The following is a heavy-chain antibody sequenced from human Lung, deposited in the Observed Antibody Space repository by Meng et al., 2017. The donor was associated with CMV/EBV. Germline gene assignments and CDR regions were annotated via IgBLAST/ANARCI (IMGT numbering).Heavy chain of an antibody. CDR2: IYHSGST. J-gene: IGHJ5*02. CDR1: GGSISSSNW. CDR3: ARRLSSIAAHNWFDP. Sequence: SXTLSLXCAVSGGSISSSNWWSWVRQPPGKGLEWIGEIYHSGSTNYNPSLKRRVTISVDKSKNQFSLKLSSVTAADTAVYYGARRLSSIAAHNWFDPWGQGXLVTVSS. V-gene: IGHV4-4*02. D-gene: IGHD6-6*01.